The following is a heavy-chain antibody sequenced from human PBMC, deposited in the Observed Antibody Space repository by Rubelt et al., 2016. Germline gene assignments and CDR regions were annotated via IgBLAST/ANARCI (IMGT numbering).Heavy chain of an antibody. J-gene: IGHJ3*02. V-gene: IGHV3-33*01. CDR2: IWYDGSNK. CDR3: AREASGTGYSSGVDAFDI. CDR1: GFTFSSYG. Sequence: QVQLVESGGGVVQPGRSLRLSCAASGFTFSSYGMHWVRQAPGKGLEWVAVIWYDGSNKYYADSVKGRFTTSRDNFKNTLDLQMNSLRAEDTAVYYCAREASGTGYSSGVDAFDIWGQGTMVTVSS. D-gene: IGHD6-19*01.